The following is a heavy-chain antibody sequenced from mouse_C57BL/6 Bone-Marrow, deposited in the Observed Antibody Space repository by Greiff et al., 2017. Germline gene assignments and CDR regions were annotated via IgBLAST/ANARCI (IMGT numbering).Heavy chain of an antibody. CDR3: AVSLAYYSNSWFAY. CDR2: IDPSDSYT. V-gene: IGHV1-50*01. D-gene: IGHD2-5*01. CDR1: GYTFTSYW. Sequence: QVQLQQPGAELVKPGASVKLSCKASGYTFTSYWMQWVKQRPGQGLEWIGEIDPSDSYTNYNQKFKGKATLTVDTSSSTAYMQLSSLTSDDSAVYYCAVSLAYYSNSWFAYWGQGTLVTVSA. J-gene: IGHJ3*01.